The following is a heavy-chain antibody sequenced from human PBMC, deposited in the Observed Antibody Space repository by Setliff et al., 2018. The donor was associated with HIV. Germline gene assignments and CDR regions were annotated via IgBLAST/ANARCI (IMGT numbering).Heavy chain of an antibody. J-gene: IGHJ5*02. CDR1: GYTFTNFG. CDR2: VSPYNGHT. V-gene: IGHV1-18*01. Sequence: AASVISCKASGYTFTNFGVGWVRQAPGQGLEWMGWVSPYNGHTKYAQRFQGRVTMSTDTSTSTIYMELTSLRSDDTAVYYCAGWSCGRATCYDSPYNWFEPWGQGTLVTVSS. CDR3: AGWSCGRATCYDSPYNWFEP. D-gene: IGHD2-2*01.